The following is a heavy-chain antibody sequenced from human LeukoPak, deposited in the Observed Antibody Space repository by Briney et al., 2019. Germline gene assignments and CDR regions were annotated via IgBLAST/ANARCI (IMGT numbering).Heavy chain of an antibody. CDR2: ISYDGSNK. CDR3: ARRDTAMGPFDY. V-gene: IGHV3-30*04. D-gene: IGHD5-18*01. Sequence: GRSLRLSCAASGFTFSSYAMHWVRQAPGKGLEWVAVISYDGSNKYYADSVKGRFTISRDNSKNTLYLQMNSLIAEDTAVYYCARRDTAMGPFDYWGQGTLVTVSS. CDR1: GFTFSSYA. J-gene: IGHJ4*02.